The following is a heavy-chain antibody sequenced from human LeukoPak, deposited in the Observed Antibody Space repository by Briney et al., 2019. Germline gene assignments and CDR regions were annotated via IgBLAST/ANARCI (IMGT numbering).Heavy chain of an antibody. Sequence: PGGSLRLSCAASGXTXXXXXXXXXXXXXXXXXXWVAVIWYDGSNKYYADSVKGRFTISRDNSKNTLYLQMNSLRAEDTAVYYCARDNQQWLLDYWGQGTLVTVSS. CDR3: ARDNQQWLLDY. D-gene: IGHD6-19*01. J-gene: IGHJ4*02. V-gene: IGHV3-33*01. CDR2: IWYDGSNK. CDR1: GXTXXXXX.